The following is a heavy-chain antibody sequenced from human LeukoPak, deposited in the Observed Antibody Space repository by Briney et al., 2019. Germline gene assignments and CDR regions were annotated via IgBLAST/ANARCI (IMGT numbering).Heavy chain of an antibody. CDR3: ARHPFQYPFDY. J-gene: IGHJ4*02. V-gene: IGHV4-59*08. D-gene: IGHD2/OR15-2a*01. CDR1: GASISSDY. Sequence: PWETLSLTCTVSGASISSDYWSWIRQPPGKGLEWIGYIYHSGHTMSNPSLKSRVTISIDTSNNQFSLKLSSVTAADTAIYYCARHPFQYPFDYWGPGTLVSVSS. CDR2: IYHSGHT.